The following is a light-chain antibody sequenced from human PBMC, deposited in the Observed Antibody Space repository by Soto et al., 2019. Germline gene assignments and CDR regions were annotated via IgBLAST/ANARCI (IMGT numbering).Light chain of an antibody. V-gene: IGKV3-20*01. J-gene: IGKJ3*01. CDR3: QHYGNTPPSVT. CDR1: QSVSNNY. Sequence: EIVLTQSPGTLSLSPGERATVSCRASQSVSNNYLAWYQQKPGQAPRLLIYGASSRAPGIPDRFSGSGSGTDFTLTISRLEPEDFAVYYCQHYGNTPPSVTFGPGTKVAIK. CDR2: GAS.